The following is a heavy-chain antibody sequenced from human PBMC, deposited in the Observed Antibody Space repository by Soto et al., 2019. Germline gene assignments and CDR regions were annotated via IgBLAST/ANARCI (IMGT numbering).Heavy chain of an antibody. CDR2: IYYSGST. D-gene: IGHD2-15*01. J-gene: IGHJ4*02. CDR1: GGSISSYY. Sequence: QVQLQESGPGLVKPSETLSLTCTVSGGSISSYYWSWIRQPPGKGLEWIGYIYYSGSTNYNPSLKSRVTTSVDTSKKQFSLKLSSVTAADTAVYYCARCDCSGGSCYPTYFDYWGQGTLVTVSS. CDR3: ARCDCSGGSCYPTYFDY. V-gene: IGHV4-59*01.